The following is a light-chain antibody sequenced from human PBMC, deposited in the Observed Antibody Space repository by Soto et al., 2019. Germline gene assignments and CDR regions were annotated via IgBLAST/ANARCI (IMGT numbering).Light chain of an antibody. CDR3: QHLAKWTPIHT. Sequence: EIVLTQSPATLSLSPGERATLSCRASQSVDTYLAWYQQKRGQPPRLLIYDTSNRATGIPAGSSGSGPGTDFPLSITSLESEDFAVYYCQHLAKWTPIHTFGPVTTVYI. J-gene: IGKJ3*01. V-gene: IGKV3-11*01. CDR1: QSVDTY. CDR2: DTS.